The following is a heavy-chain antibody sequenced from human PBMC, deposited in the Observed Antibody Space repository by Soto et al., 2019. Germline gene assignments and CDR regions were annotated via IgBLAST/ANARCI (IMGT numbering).Heavy chain of an antibody. V-gene: IGHV3-13*01. J-gene: IGHJ6*02. CDR1: VFPFSSYD. CDR3: AREGGIIPAAGTDDNLGIYV. CDR2: IGTAGDR. D-gene: IGHD6-13*01. Sequence: GVPDSLSCTVCVFPFSSYDMVWVRRSREKGLEGVSAIGTAGDRYYPGSVKGRFTSSREKAKNPLYLQLNNHGADDTDVYYCAREGGIIPAAGTDDNLGIYVWGQGNKVTLSS.